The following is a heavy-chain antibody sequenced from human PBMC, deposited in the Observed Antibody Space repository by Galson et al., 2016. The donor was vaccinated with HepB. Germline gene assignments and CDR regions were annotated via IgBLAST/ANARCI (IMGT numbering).Heavy chain of an antibody. CDR1: SASIRNYY. D-gene: IGHD2-15*01. CDR2: MHHTGFT. CDR3: ARLDCSSGNCYFGSYGMDV. V-gene: IGHV4-59*01. J-gene: IGHJ6*02. Sequence: SETLSLTCSVSSASIRNYYWTWIRQSPGKGLEWIAFMHHTGFTKYNPSLKSRVTISVDTSKNQFSLKVNSVTAADTAVYYCARLDCSSGNCYFGSYGMDVWGQGTTVTVSS.